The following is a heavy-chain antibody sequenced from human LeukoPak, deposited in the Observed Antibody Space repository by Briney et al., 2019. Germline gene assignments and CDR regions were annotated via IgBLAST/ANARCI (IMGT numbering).Heavy chain of an antibody. J-gene: IGHJ6*03. CDR1: GFIVTGNY. D-gene: IGHD3-10*01. V-gene: IGHV3-53*01. Sequence: GSLRLSCAVSGFIVTGNYMTWVRLAPGKGLEWVSTIYSGGTTFYTDSVRGRFTISRDNSKNTLYLQMNSLRAEDAAIYYCARVLYYYASVSYNYYMDVWGKGTTVTISS. CDR3: ARVLYYYASVSYNYYMDV. CDR2: IYSGGTT.